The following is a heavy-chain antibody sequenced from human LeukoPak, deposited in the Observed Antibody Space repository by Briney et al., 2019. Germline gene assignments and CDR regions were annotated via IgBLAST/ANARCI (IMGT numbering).Heavy chain of an antibody. D-gene: IGHD2-2*02. Sequence: SETLSLTCAVYGGSFSGYYWSWIRQPPGKGLEWIGEINHSGSTNYNPSLKSRVTISVDTSKNQFSPKLSSVTAADTAVYYCARVLRGVPDAIGEFDYWGQGTLVTVSS. CDR1: GGSFSGYY. CDR2: INHSGST. V-gene: IGHV4-34*01. CDR3: ARVLRGVPDAIGEFDY. J-gene: IGHJ4*02.